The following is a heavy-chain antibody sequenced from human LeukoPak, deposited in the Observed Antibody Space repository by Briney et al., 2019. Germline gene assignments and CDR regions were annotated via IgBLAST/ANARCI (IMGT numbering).Heavy chain of an antibody. V-gene: IGHV1-46*01. CDR1: GYTFSNNY. CDR2: INPSGGSS. CDR3: ARDPNYGYFDY. J-gene: IGHJ4*02. Sequence: ASVKVSCKASGYTFSNNYMHWVRQAPGQGLEWMGIINPSGGSSSYAQKFQGRVTMTRDTSTSTVYMELSSLRSEDTAVYYCARDPNYGYFDYWGQGTLVTASS. D-gene: IGHD3-10*01.